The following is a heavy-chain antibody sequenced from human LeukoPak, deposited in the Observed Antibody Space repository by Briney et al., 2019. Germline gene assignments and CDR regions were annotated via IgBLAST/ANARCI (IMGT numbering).Heavy chain of an antibody. D-gene: IGHD2-2*01. CDR2: ISSSSSYI. Sequence: GGSLRLSCAASGFTFSSYSMNWVRQAPGKGLEWVSSISSSSSYIYYADSVKGRFTISRDNAKNTLYLQMNSLRAEDAAVYYCAANTQDIEVVPADAMDVWGKGTTVTVSS. CDR3: AANTQDIEVVPADAMDV. CDR1: GFTFSSYS. J-gene: IGHJ6*03. V-gene: IGHV3-21*04.